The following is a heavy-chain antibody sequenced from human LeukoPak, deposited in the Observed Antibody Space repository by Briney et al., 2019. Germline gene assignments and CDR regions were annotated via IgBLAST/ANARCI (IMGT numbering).Heavy chain of an antibody. V-gene: IGHV3-33*01. CDR3: ARAHEYSYGSAPYYYYGMDV. J-gene: IGHJ6*02. CDR2: IWFDGSNK. Sequence: GGSLRLSCAASGFTFSSYGMHWVRQAPRKGLEWVAVIWFDGSNKYYADSVKGRFTISRDNSKNTLYLQMNSLRAEDTAVYYCARAHEYSYGSAPYYYYGMDVWGQGTTVTVSS. CDR1: GFTFSSYG. D-gene: IGHD5-18*01.